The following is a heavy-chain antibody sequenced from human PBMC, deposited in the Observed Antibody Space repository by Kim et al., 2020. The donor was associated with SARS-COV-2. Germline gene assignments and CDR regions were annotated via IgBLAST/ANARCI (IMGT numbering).Heavy chain of an antibody. V-gene: IGHV3-48*04. Sequence: GGSLRLSCAASGFTFSNYNMNWVRQAPGKGLEWVSYISSSGSTIYYADSVKGRFTISRDNAKNSLYLQINSLRAEDTALYYCARAYSSSSGKDAFDIWGQGTMVTVSS. CDR3: ARAYSSSSGKDAFDI. CDR2: ISSSGSTI. D-gene: IGHD6-6*01. J-gene: IGHJ3*02. CDR1: GFTFSNYN.